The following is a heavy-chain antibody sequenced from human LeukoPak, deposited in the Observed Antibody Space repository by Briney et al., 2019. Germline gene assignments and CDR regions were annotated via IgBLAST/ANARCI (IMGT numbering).Heavy chain of an antibody. CDR1: GGSFSGYY. J-gene: IGHJ4*02. D-gene: IGHD3-22*01. V-gene: IGHV4-34*01. CDR3: ARFSSRRLPPSYSYDRRNYFDY. CDR2: INHSGST. Sequence: TSETLSLTCAVYGGSFSGYYWSWIRQPPGKGLEWIGQINHSGSTNYSPFLKSRATISVDTSKNQFSLKLSSVTAAVTAVYYCARFSSRRLPPSYSYDRRNYFDYWGQGTLVTVSS.